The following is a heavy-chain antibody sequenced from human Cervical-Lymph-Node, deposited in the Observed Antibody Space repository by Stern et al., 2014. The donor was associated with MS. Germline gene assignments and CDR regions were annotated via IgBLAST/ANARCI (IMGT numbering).Heavy chain of an antibody. CDR2: ITTHNGNT. V-gene: IGHV1-18*01. CDR1: GYTFTSYG. D-gene: IGHD6-13*01. J-gene: IGHJ4*02. Sequence: VQLVESGNEVKKPGASVKVSCTASGYTFTSYGISWVRQVPGQGLEWMGWITTHNGNTDYEQKVQDRVTLTTDTSTNTAYMELRSLRSDDTAVYYCARSSSWYFDFWGQGTLVTVSS. CDR3: ARSSSWYFDF.